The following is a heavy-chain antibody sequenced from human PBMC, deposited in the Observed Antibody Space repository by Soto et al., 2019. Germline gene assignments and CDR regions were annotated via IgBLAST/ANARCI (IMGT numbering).Heavy chain of an antibody. Sequence: PSETLSLTCAVYGGSFSGYYWSWIRQPPGKGLEWIGEINHSGSTNYNPSLKSRVTISVDTSKNQFSLKLSSVTAADTAVYYCARGLSRLIVYAHSNWFDPWGQGNMVT. CDR3: ARGLSRLIVYAHSNWFDP. CDR1: GGSFSGYY. D-gene: IGHD2-8*01. CDR2: INHSGST. V-gene: IGHV4-34*01. J-gene: IGHJ5*02.